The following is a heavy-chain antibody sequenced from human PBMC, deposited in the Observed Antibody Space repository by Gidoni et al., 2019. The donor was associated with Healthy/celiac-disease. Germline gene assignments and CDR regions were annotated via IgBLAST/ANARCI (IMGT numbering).Heavy chain of an antibody. CDR2: IRSKAYGETT. V-gene: IGHV3-49*03. CDR3: TRDFYDFWSGYYLDY. D-gene: IGHD3-3*01. CDR1: GFTFGDYA. J-gene: IGHJ4*02. Sequence: EVQLVESGGGLVQPGRSLRLSCTASGFTFGDYAMSWFRQAPGKGLEWVGFIRSKAYGETTEYAASVKGRFTISRDDSKSIAYLQMNSLKTEDTAVYYCTRDFYDFWSGYYLDYWGQGTLVTVSS.